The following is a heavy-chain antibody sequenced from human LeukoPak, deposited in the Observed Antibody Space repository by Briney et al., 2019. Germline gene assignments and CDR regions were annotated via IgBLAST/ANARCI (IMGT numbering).Heavy chain of an antibody. D-gene: IGHD4-23*01. CDR1: GFTVSSNY. CDR3: ARSGRMTTVVTEVGY. J-gene: IGHJ4*02. V-gene: IGHV3-53*05. Sequence: PGGSLRLSCAASGFTVSSNYISWVRQAPGKGLEWVSVIYSGGSTYYADSVKGRFTISRDNSKNTLYLQMNSLRAEDTAVYYCARSGRMTTVVTEVGYWGQGTLVTVSS. CDR2: IYSGGST.